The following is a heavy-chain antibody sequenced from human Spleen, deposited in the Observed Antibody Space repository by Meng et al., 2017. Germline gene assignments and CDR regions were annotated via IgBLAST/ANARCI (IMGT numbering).Heavy chain of an antibody. CDR1: GGSFSDYY. CDR3: ARDDSSGYYSY. CDR2: INHSGST. J-gene: IGHJ4*02. V-gene: IGHV4-34*01. Sequence: QVQLQQWGAGLLKPSETLSLTCVVSGGSFSDYYWSWIRQPPGKGLEWIGEINHSGSTNYNPSLESRATISVDTSQNNLSLKLSSVTAADSAVYYCARDDSSGYYSYWGQGTLVTVSS. D-gene: IGHD3-22*01.